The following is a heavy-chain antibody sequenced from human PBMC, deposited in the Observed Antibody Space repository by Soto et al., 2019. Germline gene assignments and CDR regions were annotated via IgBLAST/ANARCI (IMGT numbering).Heavy chain of an antibody. Sequence: PSATLSLTCTISGASISSLYWSWVRQPPGKGLEWIGYIHYSGSTNYNPSLKSRVTILVDTSKNQFSLRLSSVTAADTAVYYCARGGWSMDVWGQGTTVTVSS. CDR1: GASISSLY. CDR2: IHYSGST. J-gene: IGHJ6*02. V-gene: IGHV4-59*11. CDR3: ARGGWSMDV. D-gene: IGHD2-15*01.